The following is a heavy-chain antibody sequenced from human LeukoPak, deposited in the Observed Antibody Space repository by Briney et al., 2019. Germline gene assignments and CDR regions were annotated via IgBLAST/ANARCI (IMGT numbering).Heavy chain of an antibody. V-gene: IGHV3-30*18. CDR3: AKGLDYGGNSPFHY. J-gene: IGHJ4*02. D-gene: IGHD4-23*01. CDR2: ISYDGSNK. Sequence: GGSLRLSCTASRFTFSDYGMHWVRQAPGKGLEWVAFISYDGSNKYYADSVKGRFTISRDNSKNTLYLQMNSLRAEDTAVYYCAKGLDYGGNSPFHYWGQGTLVTVSS. CDR1: RFTFSDYG.